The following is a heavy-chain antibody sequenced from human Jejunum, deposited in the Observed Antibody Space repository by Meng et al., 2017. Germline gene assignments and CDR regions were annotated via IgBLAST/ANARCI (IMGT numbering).Heavy chain of an antibody. Sequence: QGQLLEAGPGLVRTSGTLSLTCSDSGGSVSTTDWWSWVRQPPGKGLEWIGEISRSGRANYNPSLKGRVTISLDRSMNLFSLKLDSVTAADAAVYYCARDPRTNWASRFFDNWGQGTLVTVSS. V-gene: IGHV4-4*02. D-gene: IGHD1/OR15-1a*01. CDR3: ARDPRTNWASRFFDN. CDR2: ISRSGRA. CDR1: GGSVSTTDW. J-gene: IGHJ4*02.